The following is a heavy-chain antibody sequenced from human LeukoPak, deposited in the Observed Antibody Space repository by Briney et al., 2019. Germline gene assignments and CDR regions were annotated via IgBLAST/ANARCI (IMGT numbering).Heavy chain of an antibody. CDR1: GGSFSGYY. Sequence: SETLSLTCAVYGGSFSGYYWSWIRQPPGKGLEWIGEINHSGSTNYNPSLKSRVTISVDTSKNQFSLKLSSVTVADTAVYYCARHSRSSSYDYWGQGTLVTVSS. V-gene: IGHV4-34*01. D-gene: IGHD6-6*01. J-gene: IGHJ4*02. CDR3: ARHSRSSSYDY. CDR2: INHSGST.